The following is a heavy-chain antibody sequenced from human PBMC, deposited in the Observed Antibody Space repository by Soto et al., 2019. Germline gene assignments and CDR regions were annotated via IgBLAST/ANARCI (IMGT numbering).Heavy chain of an antibody. J-gene: IGHJ4*02. Sequence: QLQLQESGPELVKPSETLSHTCTVSGGSIRSRSYYWGWIRQTPGKGLEWIGSIYYSGSTYYNPSLKSRVTISVDTSKNQFSLKLSSVTVADTAVYYCARHDWAKPFDYWGQGTLVTVSS. CDR3: ARHDWAKPFDY. V-gene: IGHV4-39*01. CDR2: IYYSGST. D-gene: IGHD3-9*01. CDR1: GGSIRSRSYY.